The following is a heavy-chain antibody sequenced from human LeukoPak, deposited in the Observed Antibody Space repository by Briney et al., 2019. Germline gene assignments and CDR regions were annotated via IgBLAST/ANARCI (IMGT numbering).Heavy chain of an antibody. Sequence: PSETLSLTCTVSGGSISSSSYYWGWIRQPPGKGLEWIGSVYHSGNTYYNPSLKSRVTISVDRSKNQFSLKLSSVTAADTAVYYCAVSASGYYYGIDYWGQGTLVTVSS. D-gene: IGHD3-22*01. CDR1: GGSISSSSYY. CDR2: VYHSGNT. J-gene: IGHJ4*02. CDR3: AVSASGYYYGIDY. V-gene: IGHV4-39*07.